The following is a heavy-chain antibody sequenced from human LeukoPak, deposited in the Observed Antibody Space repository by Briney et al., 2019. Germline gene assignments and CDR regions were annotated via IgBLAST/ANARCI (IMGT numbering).Heavy chain of an antibody. Sequence: GGSLRLSCAASAFTFVGHSMDWVRQAPGKGLEWLASISSSSLYIYYADSVKGRFTISRDNAKNSLYLQMNSLRAEDTAVYYCARDLIAAAGTSDYWGQGTLVTVSS. CDR2: ISSSSLYI. CDR3: ARDLIAAAGTSDY. D-gene: IGHD6-13*01. J-gene: IGHJ4*02. CDR1: AFTFVGHS. V-gene: IGHV3-21*01.